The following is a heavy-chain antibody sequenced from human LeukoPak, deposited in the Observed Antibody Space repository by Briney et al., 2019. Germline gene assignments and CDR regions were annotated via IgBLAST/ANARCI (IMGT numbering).Heavy chain of an antibody. Sequence: SETLSLTCAVYGGSFSGYYWGWIRQPPGKGLEWIGSIYYSGSTYYNPSLKSRVTISVDTSKNQFSLKLSSVTAADTAVYHCARYSKPAAIYYYYGMDVWGQGTTVTVSS. J-gene: IGHJ6*02. CDR1: GGSFSGYY. D-gene: IGHD2-2*01. CDR2: IYYSGST. CDR3: ARYSKPAAIYYYYGMDV. V-gene: IGHV4-39*01.